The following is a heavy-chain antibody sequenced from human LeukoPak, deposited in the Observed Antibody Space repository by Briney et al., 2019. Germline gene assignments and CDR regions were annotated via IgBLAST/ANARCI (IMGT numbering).Heavy chain of an antibody. J-gene: IGHJ4*02. Sequence: GGSLRLSCAASGFTFSVSPMHWVRQAPGKGLEWVAGVSHDGIGTYYADSVKGRFTISRDNSKDALYLQMNSLRAEDTAVYYCARESGSSGYAGYFDFRGQGTLVTVSS. V-gene: IGHV3-30*04. CDR1: GFTFSVSP. D-gene: IGHD3-22*01. CDR3: ARESGSSGYAGYFDF. CDR2: VSHDGIGT.